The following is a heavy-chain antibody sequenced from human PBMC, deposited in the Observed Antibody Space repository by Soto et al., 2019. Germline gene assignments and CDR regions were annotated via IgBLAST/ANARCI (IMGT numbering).Heavy chain of an antibody. CDR3: ARSYSTSGYYYYGMDV. Sequence: SETLSLTCTVSGGSVSSGSYYWSWIRQPPGKGLEWIGYIYYSGSTNYNPSLKSRVTISVDTSKNQFSLKLSSVTAADTAVYYCARSYSTSGYYYYGMDVWGPGTTVTVSS. D-gene: IGHD4-4*01. V-gene: IGHV4-61*01. J-gene: IGHJ6*02. CDR1: GGSVSSGSYY. CDR2: IYYSGST.